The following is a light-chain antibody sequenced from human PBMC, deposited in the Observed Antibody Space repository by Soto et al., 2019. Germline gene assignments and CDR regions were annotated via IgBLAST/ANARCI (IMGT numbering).Light chain of an antibody. J-gene: IGKJ1*01. CDR1: QSISIW. CDR3: QHKNHYYWT. V-gene: IGKV1-5*03. Sequence: DIHMTQSPSTLSASVGDRVTITCRASQSISIWLAWYQQKPGKAPNLLIYKTSSLETGVPSRFSGSASGTEVTLTISSLHPDDFATYYCQHKNHYYWTFGQGTKVEVK. CDR2: KTS.